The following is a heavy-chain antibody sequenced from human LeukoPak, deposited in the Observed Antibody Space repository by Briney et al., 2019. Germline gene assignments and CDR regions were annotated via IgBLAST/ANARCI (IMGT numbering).Heavy chain of an antibody. CDR1: GFTFSSYA. Sequence: GGSLRLSCAASGFTFSSYAMSWVRQAPGKGLEWVSAISGSGGSTYYADSVKGRFTISRDNAKNSLYLQMSSLRAEDTAVYYCARGSTPLAAPYYFDYWGQGTLVTVSS. CDR2: ISGSGGST. CDR3: ARGSTPLAAPYYFDY. D-gene: IGHD6-6*01. J-gene: IGHJ4*02. V-gene: IGHV3-23*01.